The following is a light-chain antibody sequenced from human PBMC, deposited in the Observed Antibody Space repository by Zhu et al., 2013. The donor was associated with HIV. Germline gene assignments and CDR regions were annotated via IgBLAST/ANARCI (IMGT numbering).Light chain of an antibody. Sequence: QSALTQPASVSGSPGQSITISCTGTSSDVGGYNYVSWYQQHPGKAPKLMIYEVSKRPSGVSHRFSGSKSGNTASLTISGLQAEDEADYYCCSYAGSSTYVFGTGTKVTVL. CDR1: SSDVGGYNY. J-gene: IGLJ1*01. CDR3: CSYAGSSTYV. CDR2: EVS. V-gene: IGLV2-23*02.